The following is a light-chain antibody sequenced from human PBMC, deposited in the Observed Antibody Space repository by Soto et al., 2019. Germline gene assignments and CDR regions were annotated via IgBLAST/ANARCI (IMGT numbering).Light chain of an antibody. Sequence: EIVLTQSPATLSLSPGERATLSCRASQSVSSYLAWYQQQPGQEPRLLIYYASNRATGIPARFSGRGSGTDFPLAISSLEPEDFGVYYCQQRSKGLTFGGGTKVETK. J-gene: IGKJ4*01. CDR2: YAS. CDR3: QQRSKGLT. CDR1: QSVSSY. V-gene: IGKV3-11*01.